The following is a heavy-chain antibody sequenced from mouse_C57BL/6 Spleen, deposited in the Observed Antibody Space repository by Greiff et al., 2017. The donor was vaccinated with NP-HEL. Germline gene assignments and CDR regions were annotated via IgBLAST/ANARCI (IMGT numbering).Heavy chain of an antibody. Sequence: EVKVVESGGDLVKPGGSLKLSCAASGFTFSSYGMSWVRQTPDKRLEWVATISSGGSYTYYPDSVKGRFTISRDNAKNTLYLQMSSLKSEDTAMYYCASSYDGYSFDYWGQGTTLTVSS. J-gene: IGHJ2*01. V-gene: IGHV5-6*01. CDR2: ISSGGSYT. CDR3: ASSYDGYSFDY. D-gene: IGHD2-3*01. CDR1: GFTFSSYG.